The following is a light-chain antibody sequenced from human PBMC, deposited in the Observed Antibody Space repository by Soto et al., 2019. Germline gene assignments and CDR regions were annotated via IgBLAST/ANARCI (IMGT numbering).Light chain of an antibody. CDR2: DTS. CDR3: QRFNRWPRR. J-gene: IGKJ4*02. Sequence: EIVLTQSPAALSVSPGERATLSCWASQSVGSTLNWYQPRPGQARGLLIYDTSIRATGSPASSIGSGSWAQVTLTSASLQSQDFGVYYFQRFNRWPRRFGGGTKVDIK. V-gene: IGKV3-15*01. CDR1: QSVGST.